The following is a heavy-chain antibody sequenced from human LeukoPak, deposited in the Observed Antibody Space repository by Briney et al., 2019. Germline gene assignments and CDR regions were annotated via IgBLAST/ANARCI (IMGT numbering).Heavy chain of an antibody. D-gene: IGHD3-22*01. V-gene: IGHV1-2*02. CDR1: GYTFTGYY. Sequence: ASVKVSCKASGYTFTGYYMHWVRQAPGQGLEWMGWINPNSGGTNYAQKFQGRVTMTRDTSISTAYMELSRLRSDDTAVYYCARVDYDSSGYYWNDYWGQGTLVSVSS. CDR3: ARVDYDSSGYYWNDY. CDR2: INPNSGGT. J-gene: IGHJ4*02.